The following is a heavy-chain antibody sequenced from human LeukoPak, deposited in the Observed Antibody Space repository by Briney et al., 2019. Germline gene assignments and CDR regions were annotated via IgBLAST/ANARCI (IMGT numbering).Heavy chain of an antibody. Sequence: SETLSLTCAVYGGSFSGYYWSWIRQPPGKGLEWIGEIDHSGSTNYNPSLKSRVTISVDTSKNQFSLKLSSVTAADTAVYYCARLTRGVGDYWGQGTLVTVSS. J-gene: IGHJ4*02. V-gene: IGHV4-34*01. CDR2: IDHSGST. CDR3: ARLTRGVGDY. CDR1: GGSFSGYY. D-gene: IGHD3-10*01.